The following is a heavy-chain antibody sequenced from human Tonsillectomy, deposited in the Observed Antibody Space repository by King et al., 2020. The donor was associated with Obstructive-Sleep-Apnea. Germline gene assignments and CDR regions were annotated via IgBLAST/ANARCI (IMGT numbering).Heavy chain of an antibody. D-gene: IGHD1-26*01. J-gene: IGHJ4*02. CDR1: GGSFSGYY. V-gene: IGHV4-34*01. Sequence: VQLQQWGAGLLKPSETLSLTCAVYGGSFSGYYYTWIRQPPGKGLEWIGEINHSGSTNYNPSLTSRVTISVDTSKNQFSLKLSSVTAADTAVYYCARAWWEGTGYFDYWGQGTLVTVSS. CDR2: INHSGST. CDR3: ARAWWEGTGYFDY.